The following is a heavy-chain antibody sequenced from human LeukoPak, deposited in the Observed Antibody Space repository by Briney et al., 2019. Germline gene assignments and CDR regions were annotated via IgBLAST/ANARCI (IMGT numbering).Heavy chain of an antibody. V-gene: IGHV4-59*08. J-gene: IGHJ6*03. CDR2: VYYSVST. Sequence: SETLSLTCTVSGGSISSHYWTWIRQAPGTGLEWIGYVYYSVSTNYNPSLKSRVSISQDTSKNQVSLKLSSVTAADTAVYYCARQESGPYHYMDVWGKGTTVTVSS. D-gene: IGHD3-3*01. CDR1: GGSISSHY. CDR3: ARQESGPYHYMDV.